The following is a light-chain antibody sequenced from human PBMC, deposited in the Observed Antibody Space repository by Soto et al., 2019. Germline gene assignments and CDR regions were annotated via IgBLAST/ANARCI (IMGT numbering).Light chain of an antibody. CDR2: GAS. Sequence: DIVMTQSPLSLPVTPGEPSSISCRASQSVRASIAWYQQKPGQAPRLLIYGASSRATGIPDRFSGSGSGTDFTLTISRLEPEDFAVYYCQQYDSPLTWTFGQGT. CDR3: QQYDSPLTWT. V-gene: IGKV3-20*01. J-gene: IGKJ1*01. CDR1: QSVRAS.